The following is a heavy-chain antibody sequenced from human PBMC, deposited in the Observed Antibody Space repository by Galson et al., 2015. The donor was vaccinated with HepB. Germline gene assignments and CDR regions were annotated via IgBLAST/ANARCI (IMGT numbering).Heavy chain of an antibody. D-gene: IGHD2-2*01. Sequence: SLRLSCAASGFTFSNAWMSWVRQAPGKGLEWVGRIKSKTDGGTTDYAAPVKGRFTISRDDSKNTLYLQMNSLKTEDTAVYYCTTDLGWRYCSSTSCYPWCYWGQGTLVTVSS. CDR3: TTDLGWRYCSSTSCYPWCY. CDR1: GFTFSNAW. J-gene: IGHJ4*02. CDR2: IKSKTDGGTT. V-gene: IGHV3-15*01.